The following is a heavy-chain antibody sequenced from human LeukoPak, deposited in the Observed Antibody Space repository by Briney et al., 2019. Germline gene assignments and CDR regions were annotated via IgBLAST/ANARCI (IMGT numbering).Heavy chain of an antibody. CDR3: ARVRIVGATAYFDY. CDR2: IYYSGST. J-gene: IGHJ4*02. D-gene: IGHD1-26*01. V-gene: IGHV4-39*07. CDR1: GGSISSSSYY. Sequence: SSETLSLTCTVSGGSISSSSYYWGWIRQPPGKGLEWIGSIYYSGSTYYNPSLKSRVTISVDTSKNQFSLKLSSVTAADTAVYYCARVRIVGATAYFDYWGQGTLVTVSS.